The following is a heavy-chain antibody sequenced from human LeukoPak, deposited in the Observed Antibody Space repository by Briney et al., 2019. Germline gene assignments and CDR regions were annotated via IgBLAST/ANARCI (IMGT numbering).Heavy chain of an antibody. Sequence: GGSLRLPCAASGFTFSSYAMTWVRQAPGKGLEWVSSINDSGGSTYYADSVKGRFTISRDNSKNTLYLQMNSLRAEDTAVYYCAKREYNFWSGYFFWGQGTLVTVSS. V-gene: IGHV3-23*01. J-gene: IGHJ4*02. CDR3: AKREYNFWSGYFF. CDR1: GFTFSSYA. CDR2: INDSGGST. D-gene: IGHD3-3*01.